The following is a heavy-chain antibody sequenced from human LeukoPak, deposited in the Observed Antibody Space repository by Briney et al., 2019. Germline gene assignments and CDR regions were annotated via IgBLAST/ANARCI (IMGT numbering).Heavy chain of an antibody. V-gene: IGHV1-46*02. D-gene: IGHD2-2*01. CDR3: ARELDTSSSKFDP. Sequence: GASVKVSCTASGDILNSYHIHWVRQAPGQGLEWMGIIKHSGGSTTYAQKFQGRLTMTRDTSISTAYMELSRLRSDDTAVYYCARELDTSSSKFDPWGQGTLVTVSS. CDR2: IKHSGGST. CDR1: GDILNSYH. J-gene: IGHJ5*02.